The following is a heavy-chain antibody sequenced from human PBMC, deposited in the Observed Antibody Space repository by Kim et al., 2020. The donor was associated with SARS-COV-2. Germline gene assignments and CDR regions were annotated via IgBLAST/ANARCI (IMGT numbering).Heavy chain of an antibody. CDR1: GGSISSYY. Sequence: SETLSLTCTVSGGSISSYYWSWIRQPPGKGLEWIGYIYYSGNTNYNPSFKSRVTISIDTFKNQFSLKLSSVTAADTAVYYCARAVAGTTEYFQHWGQGTL. J-gene: IGHJ1*01. CDR3: ARAVAGTTEYFQH. D-gene: IGHD6-19*01. CDR2: IYYSGNT. V-gene: IGHV4-59*01.